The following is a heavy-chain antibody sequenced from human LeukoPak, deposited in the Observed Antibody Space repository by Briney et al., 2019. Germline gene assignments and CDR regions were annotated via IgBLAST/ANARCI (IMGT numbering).Heavy chain of an antibody. J-gene: IGHJ3*02. CDR3: ARDLKYCSGGSCYRDAFYI. Sequence: PSETLSLTCTVSGGSISSYYWSWIRQPPGKGLEWIEYIYYSGSTNYNPSLKSRVTISVDTSKNQSSLKLSSVTAADTAVYYCARDLKYCSGGSCYRDAFYIWGQGTMVTVSS. CDR2: IYYSGST. V-gene: IGHV4-59*01. D-gene: IGHD2-15*01. CDR1: GGSISSYY.